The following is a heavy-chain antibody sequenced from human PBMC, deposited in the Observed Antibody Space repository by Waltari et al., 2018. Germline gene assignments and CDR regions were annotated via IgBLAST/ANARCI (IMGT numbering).Heavy chain of an antibody. D-gene: IGHD2-21*01. CDR3: AREIPTEGFDL. CDR2: ISPHSGTS. V-gene: IGHV1-8*03. Sequence: QVQLVQSGTEVKKPGASVKVSCKASGGTFSIYDITWVRQAAGQGLEWVGWISPHSGTSGSAQKFQGRVTITSDTSISTVYMDLSSLRSEDTAVYYCAREIPTEGFDLWGQGTLVTVSS. CDR1: GGTFSIYD. J-gene: IGHJ5*02.